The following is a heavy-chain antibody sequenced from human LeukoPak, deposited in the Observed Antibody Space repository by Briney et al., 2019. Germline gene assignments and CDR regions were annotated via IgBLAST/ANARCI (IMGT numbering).Heavy chain of an antibody. D-gene: IGHD6-6*01. V-gene: IGHV3-23*01. CDR1: GFTFSTYA. J-gene: IGHJ4*02. Sequence: PGGSLRLSCAASGFTFSTYAMSWVRQAPGKGLEWVSAISASGASTYYAGSVKGRFTISRDNAKNSLYLQMNSLRAEDTAVYYCASSIAARIFDYWGQGTLVTVSS. CDR2: ISASGAST. CDR3: ASSIAARIFDY.